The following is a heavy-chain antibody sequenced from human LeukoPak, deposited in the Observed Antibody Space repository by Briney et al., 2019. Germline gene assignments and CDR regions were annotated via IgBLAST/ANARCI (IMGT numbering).Heavy chain of an antibody. Sequence: PGGSLRLSCAASGFTFSTYNMNWVRQAPGKGLEWVSFISSGSEIIYYADSVKGRFTVPRDNAKNSLYLQMNSLRDEDTAVYYCARNPAGTGDYLGQGTLVTVSS. CDR2: ISSGSEII. CDR3: ARNPAGTGDY. J-gene: IGHJ4*02. V-gene: IGHV3-48*02. D-gene: IGHD6-13*01. CDR1: GFTFSTYN.